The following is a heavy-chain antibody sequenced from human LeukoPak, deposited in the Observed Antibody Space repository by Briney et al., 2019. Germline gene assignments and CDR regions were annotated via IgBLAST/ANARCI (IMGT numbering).Heavy chain of an antibody. J-gene: IGHJ6*03. CDR3: ARVVIGSPHYYYYYMDV. V-gene: IGHV4-34*01. CDR2: INHSGST. D-gene: IGHD2-2*01. Sequence: SETLSLTCAVYGGSFSGYYWSWIRQPPGKGLEWIGEINHSGSTNYNPSLKSRVTISVDTSKNQFSLKLSSVTAADTAVYYCARVVIGSPHYYYYYMDVWGKGTTVTVSS. CDR1: GGSFSGYY.